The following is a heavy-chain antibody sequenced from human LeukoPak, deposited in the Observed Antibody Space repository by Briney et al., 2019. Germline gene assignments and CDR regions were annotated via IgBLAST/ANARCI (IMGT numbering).Heavy chain of an antibody. CDR2: ISYEETNK. V-gene: IGHV3-30*18. J-gene: IGHJ4*02. CDR1: GFIFNNYG. Sequence: PGRSLTLSCAASGFIFNNYGMHWVRQAPGKGREWGAVISYEETNKYYADSVKGRFTISRENSKNTLYLQLESLRHEDTAVYYCAKSPNPIYFVWANFDWWGQGPLVTVSS. CDR3: AKSPNPIYFVWANFDW. D-gene: IGHD3-9*01.